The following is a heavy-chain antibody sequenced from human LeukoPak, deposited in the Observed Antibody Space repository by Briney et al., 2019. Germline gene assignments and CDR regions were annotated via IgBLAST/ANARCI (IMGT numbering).Heavy chain of an antibody. CDR1: GYSFTSYW. D-gene: IGHD5-24*01. CDR2: IYPGDSDT. CDR3: ARQVEMATIPHFDY. J-gene: IGHJ4*02. V-gene: IGHV5-51*01. Sequence: GESLKISCKGSGYSFTSYWIGWVRQMPGKGLEWMGIIYPGDSDTRYSPSFQGQVTISADKSISTAYLQWSSLKASDTAMYYCARQVEMATIPHFDYWGREPWSPSPQ.